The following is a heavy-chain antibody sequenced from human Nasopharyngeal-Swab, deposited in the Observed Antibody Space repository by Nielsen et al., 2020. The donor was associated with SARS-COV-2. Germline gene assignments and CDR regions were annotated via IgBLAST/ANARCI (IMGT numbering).Heavy chain of an antibody. J-gene: IGHJ4*02. CDR3: AAPLTGLHY. CDR2: IHASGDT. V-gene: IGHV3-53*01. CDR1: GFTVTNNY. Sequence: GESLKISCAASGFTVTNNYMTWVRQVPGKGLEWISHIHASGDTHTADAVKGRFTISRDSSENTLYLEMNNLTPDDTATYYCAAPLTGLHYWGRGTLVTVSS. D-gene: IGHD1-20*01.